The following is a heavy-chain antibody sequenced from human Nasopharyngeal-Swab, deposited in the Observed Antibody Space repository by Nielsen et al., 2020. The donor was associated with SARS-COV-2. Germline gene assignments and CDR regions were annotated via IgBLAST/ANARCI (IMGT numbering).Heavy chain of an antibody. J-gene: IGHJ3*02. D-gene: IGHD3-3*01. V-gene: IGHV1-18*01. CDR3: ARVGARFLESFGAFDI. CDR2: ISVYTGNA. Sequence: VRQAPGQGLEWMGWISVYTGNANYAPKFQGRVTMTTDTSTSTAYMELRSLRSDDTAVYYCARVGARFLESFGAFDIWGQGTMVTVSS.